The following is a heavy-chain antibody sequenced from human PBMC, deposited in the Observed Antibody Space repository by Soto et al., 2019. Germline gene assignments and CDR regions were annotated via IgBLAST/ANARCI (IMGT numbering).Heavy chain of an antibody. V-gene: IGHV4-34*01. CDR1: GGSFSGYY. Sequence: SETLSLTCAVYGGSFSGYYWSWIRQPPGKGLEWIGEINHSGSTNYNPSLKSRVTISVDTSKNQFSLKLSSVTAADTAVYYCARGPRAVAATPLYNWFDPWGQGTLVTVS. D-gene: IGHD6-19*01. CDR3: ARGPRAVAATPLYNWFDP. CDR2: INHSGST. J-gene: IGHJ5*02.